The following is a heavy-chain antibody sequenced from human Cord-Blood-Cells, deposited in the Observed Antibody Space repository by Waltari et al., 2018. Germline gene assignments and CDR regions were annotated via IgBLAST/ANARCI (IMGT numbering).Heavy chain of an antibody. CDR1: GGSISSYY. CDR2: IYYSGST. V-gene: IGHV4-59*08. D-gene: IGHD1-1*01. Sequence: QVQLQESGPGLVKPSETLSLTCTVSGGSISSYYWSWIRQPPGKGLEWIGYIYYSGSTNYNPSLKGRVTISVDTSKNQFSLKLSSVTAADTAVYYCARRGTTGTTGWFDPWGQGTLVTVSS. J-gene: IGHJ5*02. CDR3: ARRGTTGTTGWFDP.